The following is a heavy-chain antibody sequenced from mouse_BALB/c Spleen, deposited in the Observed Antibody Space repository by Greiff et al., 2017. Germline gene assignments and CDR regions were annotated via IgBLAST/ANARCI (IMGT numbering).Heavy chain of an antibody. Sequence: EVKLVESGGGLVKPGGSLKLSCAASGFTFSSYAMSWVRQTPEKRLEWVATISSGGSYTYYPDSVKGRFTISRYNAKNTLYLQMSSLRSEDTAMYYCASHSACITAAADYWGQGTTLTVSS. J-gene: IGHJ2*01. CDR2: ISSGGSYT. CDR1: GFTFSSYA. CDR3: ASHSACITAAADY. V-gene: IGHV5-9-3*01. D-gene: IGHD1-2*01.